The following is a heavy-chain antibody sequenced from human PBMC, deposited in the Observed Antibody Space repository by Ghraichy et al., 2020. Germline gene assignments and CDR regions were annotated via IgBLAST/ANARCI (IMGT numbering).Heavy chain of an antibody. D-gene: IGHD4-11*01. CDR2: FSGSNGNT. Sequence: GGSLRLSCAASGFTFNNYAMSWVRQTPGKGLEWVSTFSGSNGNTYYADSVKGRFIISRDNSKNTLFLQMNSLRAEDTALYYCAKGSYSNAYYFYYMDVWGKGTTVTVSS. J-gene: IGHJ6*03. V-gene: IGHV3-23*01. CDR3: AKGSYSNAYYFYYMDV. CDR1: GFTFNNYA.